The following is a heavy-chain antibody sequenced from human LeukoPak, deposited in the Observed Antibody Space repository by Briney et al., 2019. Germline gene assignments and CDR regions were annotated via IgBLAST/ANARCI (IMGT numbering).Heavy chain of an antibody. CDR1: GGSISSSNW. CDR3: ARQTGSGLFILP. J-gene: IGHJ4*02. CDR2: IYHSGST. D-gene: IGHD3-10*01. V-gene: IGHV4-4*02. Sequence: PSETLSLTCAVSGGSISSSNWWSWVRQPPGKGLEWIGEIYHSGSTNYNPSLKSRVTISVDKSKNQFSLKLTSATAADTAVYYCARQTGSGLFILPGGQGTLVTVSS.